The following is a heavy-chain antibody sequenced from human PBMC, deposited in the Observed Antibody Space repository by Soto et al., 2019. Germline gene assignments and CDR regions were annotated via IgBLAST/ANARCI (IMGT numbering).Heavy chain of an antibody. V-gene: IGHV3-7*01. CDR3: ARYKNLDS. CDR1: GFTFSSCW. Sequence: HPGGSLRLSCEASGFTFSSCWMSWVRQAPGKGLEWVANIKEDGSEKHYVDSVEGRFTISRDNAKNSLYLQMNSLRAEDTAVYYCARYKNLDSWCQGTLLTVSS. CDR2: IKEDGSEK. D-gene: IGHD1-1*01. J-gene: IGHJ4*02.